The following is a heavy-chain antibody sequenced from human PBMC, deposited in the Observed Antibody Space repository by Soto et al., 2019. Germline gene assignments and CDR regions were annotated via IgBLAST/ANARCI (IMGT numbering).Heavy chain of an antibody. CDR3: ARGVLY. J-gene: IGHJ4*02. CDR1: GGSISSGGYF. Sequence: SETLSLTCTISGGSISSGGYFWSWIRQPPGKGLEWIGNIFYSGTTYYNPSLKSRVTISVDTSKNQFSLKLSSVTAADTAVYFCARGVLYWGQGTLVTVSS. V-gene: IGHV4-31*03. CDR2: IFYSGTT. D-gene: IGHD1-1*01.